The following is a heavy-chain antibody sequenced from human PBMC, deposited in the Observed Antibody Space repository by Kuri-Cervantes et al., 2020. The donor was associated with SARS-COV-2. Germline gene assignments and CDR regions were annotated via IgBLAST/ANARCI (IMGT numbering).Heavy chain of an antibody. Sequence: LSLTCAASGFTFSTYSMSWVRQAPGKGLGWVSYISSSSSTRYYTDSVKGRFTIARDNAKNSLYLQMNSLRDEDTAGYYCARAPIYYDSSGLQWSDDAFDIWGQGTMVTVSS. CDR3: ARAPIYYDSSGLQWSDDAFDI. J-gene: IGHJ3*02. CDR2: ISSSSSTR. D-gene: IGHD3-22*01. CDR1: GFTFSTYS. V-gene: IGHV3-48*02.